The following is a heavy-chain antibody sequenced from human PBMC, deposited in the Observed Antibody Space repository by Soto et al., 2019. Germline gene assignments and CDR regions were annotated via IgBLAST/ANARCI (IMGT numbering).Heavy chain of an antibody. CDR2: IYSGGST. CDR1: GFTVSTKY. CDR3: ARDPWAADY. V-gene: IGHV3-66*01. Sequence: EVQLVESGGGLVRPGVSLRLSCAASGFTVSTKYMSWVRQAPGKGLEWVSVIYSGGSTFYADSVSGIFTISRDNSKNTVNLQMNSMRAEDTAVYYCARDPWAADYWGQGTLVTVS. D-gene: IGHD3-16*01. J-gene: IGHJ4*02.